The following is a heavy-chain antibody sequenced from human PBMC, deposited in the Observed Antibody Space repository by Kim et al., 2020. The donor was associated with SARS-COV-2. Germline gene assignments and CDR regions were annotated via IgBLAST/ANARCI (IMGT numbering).Heavy chain of an antibody. CDR3: VRWAHAIVGATPSNWFDP. Sequence: SETLSLTCTVSGGSISSSSYYWGWIRQPPGKGLEWIGSIYYSGSTYYNPSLKSRVTISVDTSKNQFSLKLSSVTAADTAVYYCVRWAHAIVGATPSNWFDPWGQGTLVTVSS. CDR1: GGSISSSSYY. V-gene: IGHV4-39*01. D-gene: IGHD1-26*01. J-gene: IGHJ5*02. CDR2: IYYSGST.